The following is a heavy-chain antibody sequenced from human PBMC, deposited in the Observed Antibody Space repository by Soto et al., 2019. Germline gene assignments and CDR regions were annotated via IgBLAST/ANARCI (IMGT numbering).Heavy chain of an antibody. D-gene: IGHD1-26*01. J-gene: IGHJ4*01. CDR1: GFPFNNAW. V-gene: IGHV3-15*07. CDR3: TTDSRTTLPEIRFDY. Sequence: GGSLRLSCAASGFPFNNAWINWVRQVPRKRQEWVGRAKSKADGGSGDYAAPVKGRFVVSRDDSKDIVYLQMNSLKIEDTGVYYCTTDSRTTLPEIRFDYWGHGTQVTVSS. CDR2: AKSKADGGSG.